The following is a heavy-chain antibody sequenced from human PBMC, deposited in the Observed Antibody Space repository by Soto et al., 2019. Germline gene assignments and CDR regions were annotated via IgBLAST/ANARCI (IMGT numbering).Heavy chain of an antibody. Sequence: QVQLVQSGAEVKKPGSSVKVSCKASGGTFSSYAISWVRQAPGQGLEWMGGMTPIFGTSDYAQKFQGKVTITADESTSTAYMELSSLTSEDTAVYYCASIRANTYYYGMDVWGQGTTVTVSS. CDR3: ASIRANTYYYGMDV. V-gene: IGHV1-69*12. CDR1: GGTFSSYA. CDR2: MTPIFGTS. J-gene: IGHJ6*02. D-gene: IGHD3-10*01.